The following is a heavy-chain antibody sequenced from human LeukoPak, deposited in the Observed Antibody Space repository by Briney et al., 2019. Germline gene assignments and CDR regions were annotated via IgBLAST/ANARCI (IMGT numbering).Heavy chain of an antibody. CDR2: IYYSGTT. Sequence: PSETLSLTCTVSGGSISSDYWSWIRQSPGKGLEWIGYIYYSGTTSYNPSLKSRVTISLDTSKNQFSLKLSSVTAADTAVYYCAGSVGGGGYFDYWVQGTLVTVSS. CDR3: AGSVGGGGYFDY. V-gene: IGHV4-59*01. J-gene: IGHJ4*02. D-gene: IGHD2-15*01. CDR1: GGSISSDY.